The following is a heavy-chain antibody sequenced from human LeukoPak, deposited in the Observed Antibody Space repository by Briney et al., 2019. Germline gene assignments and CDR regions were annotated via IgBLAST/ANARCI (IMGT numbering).Heavy chain of an antibody. CDR3: VKDRGGSPFYGMDV. J-gene: IGHJ6*02. CDR1: GFTFSSYA. Sequence: GGSLRLSCAGSGFTFSSYAMSWGRQAPGKGLEWGSTISGSGGAGTYYADSVKGRFTVSRDNSRTTLYLPTNSLRAEDTAVYYCVKDRGGSPFYGMDVWGQGTTVTVSS. CDR2: ISGSGGAGT. D-gene: IGHD1-26*01. V-gene: IGHV3-23*01.